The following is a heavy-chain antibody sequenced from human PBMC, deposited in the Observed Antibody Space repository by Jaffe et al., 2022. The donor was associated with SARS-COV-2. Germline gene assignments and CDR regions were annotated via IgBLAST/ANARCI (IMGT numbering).Heavy chain of an antibody. V-gene: IGHV5-51*01. Sequence: EVQLVQSGAEVKKPGESLKISCKGSGYSFTNYWIGWVRQMPGKGLEWMGIIYPGDSDTTYSPSFQGQVTISADKSISTAYLQLSSLKASDSAMYYCARRGSGYDYVVDFWGQGTLVTVSS. D-gene: IGHD5-12*01. J-gene: IGHJ4*02. CDR1: GYSFTNYW. CDR2: IYPGDSDT. CDR3: ARRGSGYDYVVDF.